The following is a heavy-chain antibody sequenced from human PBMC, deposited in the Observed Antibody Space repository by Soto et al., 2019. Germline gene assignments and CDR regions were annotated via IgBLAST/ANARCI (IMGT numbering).Heavy chain of an antibody. CDR2: IKSKTDGGTT. CDR3: TTWPGYSSSWYYYYYGMDV. V-gene: IGHV3-15*01. CDR1: GFTFSNAW. D-gene: IGHD6-13*01. Sequence: GGSLRLSCAASGFTFSNAWMSWVRQAPGKGLEWVGRIKSKTDGGTTDYAAPVKGRFTISRDDSKNTLYLQMNSLKTEDTAVYSCTTWPGYSSSWYYYYYGMDVWGQGTTVTVSS. J-gene: IGHJ6*02.